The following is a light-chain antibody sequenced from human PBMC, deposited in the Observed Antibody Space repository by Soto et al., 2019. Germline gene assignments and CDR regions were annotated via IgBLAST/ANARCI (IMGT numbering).Light chain of an antibody. V-gene: IGKV2-28*01. CDR1: HSLLHSNGYNY. CDR2: LGS. CDR3: MQALQTRT. Sequence: DIVLTHSPLSLPVTPGDPASISCTSSHSLLHSNGYNYLDWYLQKPGQSPQLLIYLGSNRASGVPDRFSGSGSGTDFTLKISRVEAEDVGVYYCMQALQTRTFGQGTKVDI. J-gene: IGKJ1*01.